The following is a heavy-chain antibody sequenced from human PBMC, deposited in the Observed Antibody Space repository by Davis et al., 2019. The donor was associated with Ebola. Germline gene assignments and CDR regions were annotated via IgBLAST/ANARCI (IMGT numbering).Heavy chain of an antibody. CDR1: GGSFSGYY. V-gene: IGHV4-59*08. Sequence: SETLSLTCAVYGGSFSGYYWSWIRQPPGKGLEWIGYIYYTGITNYNPSLKSRATISMGTSKSQFSLKLSSVTAADTAVYYCARRDNWNQLYYGMDVWGKGTTVTVSS. D-gene: IGHD1-20*01. J-gene: IGHJ6*04. CDR3: ARRDNWNQLYYGMDV. CDR2: IYYTGIT.